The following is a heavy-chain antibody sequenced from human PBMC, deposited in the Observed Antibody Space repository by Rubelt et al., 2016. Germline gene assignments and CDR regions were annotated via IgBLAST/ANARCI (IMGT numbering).Heavy chain of an antibody. D-gene: IGHD2/OR15-2a*01. J-gene: IGHJ4*02. V-gene: IGHV4-39*07. CDR3: ASDTFRGSYPDDY. CDR2: IYYSGST. CDR1: GGSISSSSYY. Sequence: QLQLQESGPGLVKPSETLSLTCTVSGGSISSSSYYWGWIRQPPGKGLEWIGSIYYSGSTYYNPSLKSRVAISVDTSKNQFSLKLSSVTAADTAVYYCASDTFRGSYPDDYWGQGTLVTVSS.